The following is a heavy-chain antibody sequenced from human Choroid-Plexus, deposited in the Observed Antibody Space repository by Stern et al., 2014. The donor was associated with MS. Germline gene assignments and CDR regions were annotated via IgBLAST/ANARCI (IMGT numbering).Heavy chain of an antibody. CDR3: AKDRQSLTFFFDF. D-gene: IGHD3-16*01. V-gene: IGHV3-30*18. J-gene: IGHJ4*02. CDR2: ISYDGSK. Sequence: QLVQSGGGVVQPGRPLRLSCAASGFSFSSFGMHWVRQAPGKGLEWVALISYDGSKDYADSVKGRFTISRDNSKNTLYMQMNSLRAEDTAVYYCAKDRQSLTFFFDFWGQGSLVTVSS. CDR1: GFSFSSFG.